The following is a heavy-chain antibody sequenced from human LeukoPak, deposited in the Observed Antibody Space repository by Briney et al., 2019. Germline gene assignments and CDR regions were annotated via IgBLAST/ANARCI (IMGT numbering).Heavy chain of an antibody. CDR1: GGTFSSYA. Sequence: ASVKVSCKASGGTFSSYAISWVRQAPGQGLEWMGRIIPIFGTANYAQKFQGRVTITADESTSTAYMELSSLRSEDTAVYYCARTLGYSSGWYSEPSPSWFDPWGQGTLVTVSS. J-gene: IGHJ5*02. D-gene: IGHD6-19*01. CDR3: ARTLGYSSGWYSEPSPSWFDP. V-gene: IGHV1-69*13. CDR2: IIPIFGTA.